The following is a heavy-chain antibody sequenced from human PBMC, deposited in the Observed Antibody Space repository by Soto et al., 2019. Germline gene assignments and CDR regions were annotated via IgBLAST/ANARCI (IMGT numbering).Heavy chain of an antibody. CDR3: ASLYCSGGSCYSGLDY. CDR2: IYYSGST. J-gene: IGHJ4*02. V-gene: IGHV4-30-4*08. D-gene: IGHD2-15*01. CDR1: GGSISSGGYY. Sequence: SETLSLTCTVSGGSISSGGYYWSWIRQHPGKGLEWIGYIYYSGSTYYNPSLKSRVTISVDTSKNQFSLKLSSVTAADTAVYYCASLYCSGGSCYSGLDYWGQGTLVTVSS.